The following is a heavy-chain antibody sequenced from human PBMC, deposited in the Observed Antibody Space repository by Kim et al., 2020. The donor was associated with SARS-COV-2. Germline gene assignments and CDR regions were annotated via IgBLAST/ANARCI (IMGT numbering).Heavy chain of an antibody. CDR1: GYSISSGYY. D-gene: IGHD3-22*01. V-gene: IGHV4-38-2*02. CDR2: IYHSGST. Sequence: SETLSLTCTVSGYSISSGYYWDWIRQPPGKGLEWIGSIYHSGSTYYNPSLKSRVTISVDTSKNQFSLKLSSVTAADTAVYYCARGSRDSSGYYYPHFDYWGQGTLVTVSS. J-gene: IGHJ4*02. CDR3: ARGSRDSSGYYYPHFDY.